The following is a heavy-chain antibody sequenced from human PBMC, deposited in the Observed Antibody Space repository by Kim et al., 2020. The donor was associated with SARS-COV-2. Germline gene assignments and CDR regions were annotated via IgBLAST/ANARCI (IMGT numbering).Heavy chain of an antibody. CDR3: AREGLGTLDYYYYGMDV. Sequence: SETLSLTCTVSGGSISSYYWSWIRQPAGKGLEWIGRIYTSGSTNYNPSLKSRVTMSVDTSKNQFSLKLSSVTAADTAVYYCAREGLGTLDYYYYGMDVWGQGTTVTVSS. CDR1: GGSISSYY. CDR2: IYTSGST. D-gene: IGHD3-9*01. V-gene: IGHV4-4*07. J-gene: IGHJ6*02.